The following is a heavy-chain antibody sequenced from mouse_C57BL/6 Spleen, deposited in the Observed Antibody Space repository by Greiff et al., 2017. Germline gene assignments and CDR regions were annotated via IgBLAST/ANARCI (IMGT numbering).Heavy chain of an antibody. J-gene: IGHJ4*01. V-gene: IGHV1-15*01. Sequence: VQLQQSGAELVRPGASVTLSCKASGYTFTDYEMHWVKQTPVHGLEWIGAIDPETGGTAYNQKFKGKAILTADKSSSTAYMELRSLTSEDSAVYYCTTAQALDYWGQGTSVTVSS. CDR3: TTAQALDY. CDR1: GYTFTDYE. D-gene: IGHD3-2*02. CDR2: IDPETGGT.